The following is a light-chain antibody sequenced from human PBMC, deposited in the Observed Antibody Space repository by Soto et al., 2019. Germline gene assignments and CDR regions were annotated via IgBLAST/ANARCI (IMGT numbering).Light chain of an antibody. CDR1: SRDIGGYDF. J-gene: IGLJ2*01. CDR3: SSYGGSNNVL. V-gene: IGLV2-8*01. Sequence: QSVLTQPPSASGSPGQSVTISCTGTSRDIGGYDFVSWYQQHPGKAPKLLIYDVIKRPSGVPDSFSGSKSGNTASLTVSGLQTDDEADYYCSSYGGSNNVLFGGGTKLTVL. CDR2: DVI.